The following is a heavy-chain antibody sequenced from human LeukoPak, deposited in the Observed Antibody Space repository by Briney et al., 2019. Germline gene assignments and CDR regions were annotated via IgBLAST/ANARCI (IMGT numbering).Heavy chain of an antibody. CDR2: IKQDGSEK. V-gene: IGHV3-7*01. CDR3: AGHARGSYLVH. Sequence: GGSLRLSCAASGFSFSTNWMNWVRQAPGKGLEWVANIKQDGSEKYYVDSVKGRFTISRDNAKNSLYLQTNSLRVEDTAVYYCAGHARGSYLVHWGQGILVTVST. D-gene: IGHD6-6*01. J-gene: IGHJ4*02. CDR1: GFSFSTNW.